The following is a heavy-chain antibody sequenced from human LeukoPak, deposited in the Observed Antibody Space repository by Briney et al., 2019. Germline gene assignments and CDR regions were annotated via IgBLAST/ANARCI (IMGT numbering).Heavy chain of an antibody. D-gene: IGHD3-22*01. CDR3: ARDSTPASAGHYYDAFDI. CDR2: IKEDGSEK. CDR1: GFILSNYW. Sequence: GGSLRLSCAASGFILSNYWMTWVRQAPGKGLEWVANIKEDGSEKYYVDSVKGRFTISRDNAKNSLYLQMNSLRAEDTAVYFCARDSTPASAGHYYDAFDIWGQGTMVTVSS. V-gene: IGHV3-7*01. J-gene: IGHJ3*02.